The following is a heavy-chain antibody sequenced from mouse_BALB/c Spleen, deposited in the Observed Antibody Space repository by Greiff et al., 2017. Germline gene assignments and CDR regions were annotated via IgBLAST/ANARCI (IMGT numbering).Heavy chain of an antibody. D-gene: IGHD2-1*01. V-gene: IGHV3-6*02. J-gene: IGHJ2*01. Sequence: EVQLQESGPGLVKPSQSLSLTCSVTGYSITSGYYWNWIRQFPGNKLEWMGYISYDGSNNYYPSLKNRISITRDTSKNQFFLKLNSVTTEDTATYYCARDAGNYYFDYWGQGTTLTVSS. CDR2: ISYDGSN. CDR1: GYSITSGYY. CDR3: ARDAGNYYFDY.